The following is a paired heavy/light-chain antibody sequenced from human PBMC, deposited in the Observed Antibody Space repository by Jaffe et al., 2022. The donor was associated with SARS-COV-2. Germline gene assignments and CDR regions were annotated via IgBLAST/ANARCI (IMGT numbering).Light chain of an antibody. CDR1: KLGDKY. Sequence: SYELTQPPSVSVSPGQTASITCSGDKLGDKYACWYQQKPGQSPVLVIYQDSKRPSGIPERFSGSNSGNTATLTISGTQAMDEADYYCQAWDSSNVVFGGGTKLTVL. CDR3: QAWDSSNVV. J-gene: IGLJ2*01. V-gene: IGLV3-1*01. CDR2: QDS.
Heavy chain of an antibody. CDR1: GFTFSSYG. J-gene: IGHJ6*02. CDR2: ISYDGSNK. CDR3: AKDHYYDSSGYYFHYYYYGMDV. Sequence: QVQLVESGGGVVQPGRSLRLSCAASGFTFSSYGMHWVRQAPGKGLEWVAVISYDGSNKYYADSVKGRFTISRDNSKNTLYLQMNSLRAEDTAVYYCAKDHYYDSSGYYFHYYYYGMDVWGQGTTVTVSS. V-gene: IGHV3-30*18. D-gene: IGHD3-22*01.